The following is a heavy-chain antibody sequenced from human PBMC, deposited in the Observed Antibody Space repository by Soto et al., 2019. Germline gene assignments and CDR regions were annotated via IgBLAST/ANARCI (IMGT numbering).Heavy chain of an antibody. V-gene: IGHV3-23*01. D-gene: IGHD2-8*02. Sequence: EVQLLESGGGLVQPGGSLRLSCAASGFTFSSYAMSWVRQAPGKGLEWGSAISGSGGSTYYADSVEGRFTISRDNSKNTLYLQMNILIAEDTAVYYCAKSPSGRFDAFDIRCQGTMVTVSS. J-gene: IGHJ3*02. CDR1: GFTFSSYA. CDR3: AKSPSGRFDAFDI. CDR2: ISGSGGST.